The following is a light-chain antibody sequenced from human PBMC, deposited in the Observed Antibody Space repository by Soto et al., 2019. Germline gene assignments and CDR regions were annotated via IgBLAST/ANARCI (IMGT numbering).Light chain of an antibody. CDR2: GAA. Sequence: SRGTMSLYPRERATFSCRASHSAGSYLASYQQTPGQAPSILIYGAANRATGIPARFSGSGSGTDVTLTIISLVPQDVVGYFYHHPDNSPPPFGAGTKA. J-gene: IGKJ4*01. CDR1: HSAGSY. CDR3: HHPDNSPPP. V-gene: IGKV3-11*01.